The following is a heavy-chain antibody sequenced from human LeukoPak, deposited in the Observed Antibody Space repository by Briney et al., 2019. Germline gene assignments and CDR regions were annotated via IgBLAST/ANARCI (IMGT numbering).Heavy chain of an antibody. D-gene: IGHD2-2*01. CDR1: VGSISSYY. V-gene: IGHV4-4*07. J-gene: IGHJ4*02. CDR3: ARATYCSSTSCYQDY. CDR2: IYTSGST. Sequence: SETLSLTCTVSVGSISSYYWSWIRQPAGRGLEWIGRIYTSGSTNYNPSLKSRVTMSVDTSKNQFSLKLSSVTAADTAVYYCARATYCSSTSCYQDYWGQGTLVTVSS.